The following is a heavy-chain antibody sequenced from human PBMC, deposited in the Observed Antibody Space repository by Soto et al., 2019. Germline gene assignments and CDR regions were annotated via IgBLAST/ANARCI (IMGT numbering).Heavy chain of an antibody. Sequence: SVKVSCKASGGTFSSYAISWVRQAPGQGLEWMGGIIPIFGTANYAQKFQGRVTITADESTSTAYMELSSLRSEDTAVYYCARERTYDFWSGYYTASGYFDYWGQGTL. V-gene: IGHV1-69*13. CDR1: GGTFSSYA. CDR3: ARERTYDFWSGYYTASGYFDY. CDR2: IIPIFGTA. D-gene: IGHD3-3*01. J-gene: IGHJ4*02.